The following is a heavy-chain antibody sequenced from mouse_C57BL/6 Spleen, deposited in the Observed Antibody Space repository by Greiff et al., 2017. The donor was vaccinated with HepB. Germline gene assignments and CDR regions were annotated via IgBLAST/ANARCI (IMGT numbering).Heavy chain of an antibody. CDR3: ARSDYGSSWFAY. Sequence: QVQLQQSGAELVKPGASVKISCKASGYAFSSYWMNWVKQRPGKGLEWIGQIYPGDGDTNYNGKFKGKATLTADKSSSTAYMQLSSLTSEDSAVYFCARSDYGSSWFAYWGQGTLVTVSA. V-gene: IGHV1-80*01. D-gene: IGHD1-1*01. CDR2: IYPGDGDT. CDR1: GYAFSSYW. J-gene: IGHJ3*01.